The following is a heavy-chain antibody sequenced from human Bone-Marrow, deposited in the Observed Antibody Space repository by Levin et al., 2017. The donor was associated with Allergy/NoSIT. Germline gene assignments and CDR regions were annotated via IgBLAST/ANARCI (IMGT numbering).Heavy chain of an antibody. CDR1: GFTFNTYA. CDR2: ISHDGRNK. Sequence: GGSLRLSCAASGFTFNTYAMHWVRQAPGKRLEWVAVISHDGRNKYYTDSVKGRFIISRDTSNNTLYLQMNSLTTEDTAVFYCAKGRCGGGSCHSLYFFDYWDEGPVFGVSA. J-gene: IGHJ4*02. D-gene: IGHD2-15*01. V-gene: IGHV3-30*18. CDR3: AKGRCGGGSCHSLYFFDY.